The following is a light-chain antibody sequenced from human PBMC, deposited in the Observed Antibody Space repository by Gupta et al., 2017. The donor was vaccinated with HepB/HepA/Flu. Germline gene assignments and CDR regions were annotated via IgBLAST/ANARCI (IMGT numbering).Light chain of an antibody. J-gene: IGKJ4*01. CDR2: DAS. CDR3: QQRSNWPLT. Sequence: EIVLTQSPATLSLSPGERTTLSCRASPSVSSYLAWYQQKPGQPPRLLIYDASNRATGIPARFSGSASGADITLTISSLEPEYVAVYYCQQRSNWPLTFGGGTKVEIK. CDR1: PSVSSY. V-gene: IGKV3-11*01.